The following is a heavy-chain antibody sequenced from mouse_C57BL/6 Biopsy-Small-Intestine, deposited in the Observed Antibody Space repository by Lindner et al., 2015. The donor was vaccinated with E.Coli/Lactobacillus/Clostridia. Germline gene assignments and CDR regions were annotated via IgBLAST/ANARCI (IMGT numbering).Heavy chain of an antibody. V-gene: IGHV1-64*01. D-gene: IGHD3-3*01. CDR2: VNPNIGIT. CDR1: GYTFTDYY. CDR3: ARARSIIVGHFDY. Sequence: SVKVSCKASGYTFTDYYMHWVRLAPGQGLEWMGWVNPNIGITYYAQSFQGRVIMTRDISTGTAYMDLTSLTSDDTAVYYCARARSIIVGHFDYWGQGTQVTVSS. J-gene: IGHJ4*01.